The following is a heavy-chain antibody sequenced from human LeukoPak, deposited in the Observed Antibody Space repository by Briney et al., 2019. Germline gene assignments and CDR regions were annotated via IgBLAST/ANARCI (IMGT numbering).Heavy chain of an antibody. CDR3: AREIAAAGTAYGY. CDR2: INHSGSA. V-gene: IGHV4-34*01. J-gene: IGHJ4*02. Sequence: PSETLPLTCAVYGGSFSGYYWSWIRQPPGKGLEWIGEINHSGSANYNPSLKSRVTISVDTSKNQFSLKLSSVTAADTAVYYCAREIAAAGTAYGYWGQGTLVTVSS. D-gene: IGHD6-13*01. CDR1: GGSFSGYY.